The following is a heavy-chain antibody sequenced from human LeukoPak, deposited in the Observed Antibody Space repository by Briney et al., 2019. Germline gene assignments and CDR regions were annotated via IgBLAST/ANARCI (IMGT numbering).Heavy chain of an antibody. Sequence: PGGSLRLSCAASGFTFSRYAMSWVRQAPGKGLEWVCGISNSGESPYYADSVEGRFTISRDNAKNSLYLQMNSLRAEDTAVYYCARDRVYCSSTSCYARTNYYYYGMDVWGQGTTVTVSS. D-gene: IGHD2-2*01. CDR3: ARDRVYCSSTSCYARTNYYYYGMDV. CDR1: GFTFSRYA. CDR2: ISNSGESP. V-gene: IGHV3-23*01. J-gene: IGHJ6*02.